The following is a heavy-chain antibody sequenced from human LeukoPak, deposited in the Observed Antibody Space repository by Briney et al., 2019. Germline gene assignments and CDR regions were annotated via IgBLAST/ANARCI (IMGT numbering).Heavy chain of an antibody. V-gene: IGHV4-4*02. CDR2: IYHSGST. CDR1: GGSISSSNW. J-gene: IGHJ4*02. D-gene: IGHD3-22*01. Sequence: PSGTLSLTCAVSGGSISSSNWWSWVRQPPGKGLEWIGEIYHSGSTNYNPSLKSRVTISVDKSKNQFSLKLSSVTAADTAVYYCASYDSSGYYPLRYWGQGTLVTVSS. CDR3: ASYDSSGYYPLRY.